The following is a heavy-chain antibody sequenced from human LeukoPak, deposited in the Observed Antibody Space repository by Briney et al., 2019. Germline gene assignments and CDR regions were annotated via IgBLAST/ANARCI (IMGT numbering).Heavy chain of an antibody. Sequence: GRSLRLSCTVSEFIFDDFAMHWVRQAPGKGLEWVSGIYWDSSSVDYADSVKGRFTISRDNAKNSLYLQMNSLRSEDMALYYCVKDKTDFWSGYFDYWGQGTLVTVSS. J-gene: IGHJ4*02. D-gene: IGHD3-3*01. CDR1: EFIFDDFA. CDR3: VKDKTDFWSGYFDY. V-gene: IGHV3-9*03. CDR2: IYWDSSSV.